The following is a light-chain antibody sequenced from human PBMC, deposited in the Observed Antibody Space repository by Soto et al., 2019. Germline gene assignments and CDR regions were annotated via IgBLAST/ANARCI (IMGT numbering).Light chain of an antibody. J-gene: IGKJ4*01. Sequence: EIVLTQSPGTLSLSPGERATLSCRASPSVSSDNLAWYQQKPGQAPRLLIYGASHRATGIPDRIRGSGSGTEFTLTISILEPEDFAVYYCQQYGTSHLTFGGGTKVEIK. CDR1: PSVSSDN. V-gene: IGKV3-20*01. CDR2: GAS. CDR3: QQYGTSHLT.